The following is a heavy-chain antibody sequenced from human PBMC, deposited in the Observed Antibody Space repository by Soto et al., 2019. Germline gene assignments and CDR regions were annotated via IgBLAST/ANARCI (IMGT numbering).Heavy chain of an antibody. CDR1: GGSFSGYY. V-gene: IGHV4-34*01. Sequence: SETLSLTCAVYGGSFSGYYWSWIRQPPGKELEWIGEINHSGSTNYNPSLKSRVTISVDTSKNQFSLKLSSVTAADTAVYYCARGRSYRAYYYYYYGMDVWGQGTTVTVSS. D-gene: IGHD1-26*01. CDR3: ARGRSYRAYYYYYYGMDV. J-gene: IGHJ6*02. CDR2: INHSGST.